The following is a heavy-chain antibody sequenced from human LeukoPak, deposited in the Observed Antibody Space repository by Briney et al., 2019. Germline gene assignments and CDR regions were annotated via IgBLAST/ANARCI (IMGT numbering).Heavy chain of an antibody. V-gene: IGHV6-1*01. Sequence: SQTLSLTCAISGDSVSSNSAAWNWIRQSPSRGLEWLGRTYYRSKWYNDYAVSVKSRITINPDTSKNQFSLKLSSVTAADTAVYYCARGSGAVGRPNWFDPWGQGTLVTVSS. CDR2: TYYRSKWYN. D-gene: IGHD2-15*01. CDR1: GDSVSSNSAA. J-gene: IGHJ5*02. CDR3: ARGSGAVGRPNWFDP.